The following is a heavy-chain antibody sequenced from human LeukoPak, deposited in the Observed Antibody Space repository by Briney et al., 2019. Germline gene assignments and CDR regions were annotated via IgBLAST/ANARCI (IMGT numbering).Heavy chain of an antibody. Sequence: PSETLSLTCTVSGGSISTYYWTWIRQPPGKGLEWIGYIYYTGSTNHNPSLKSRVTISVDTSKNQVSLKLSSLTAADTAVYYCARGYCSSTSCSALPGYWGQGTLVTVSS. J-gene: IGHJ4*02. V-gene: IGHV4-59*01. CDR1: GGSISTYY. D-gene: IGHD2-2*01. CDR2: IYYTGST. CDR3: ARGYCSSTSCSALPGY.